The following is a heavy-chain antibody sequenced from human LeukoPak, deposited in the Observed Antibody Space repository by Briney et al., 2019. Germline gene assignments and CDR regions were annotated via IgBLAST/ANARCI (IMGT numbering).Heavy chain of an antibody. V-gene: IGHV4-30-2*01. CDR2: IYHSGST. Sequence: SETLSLTCTVSGVSISSGGYYWSWIRQPPGKGLEWIGYIYHSGSTYYDPSLKSRVTISVDRSKNQFSLKLSSVTAADTAVYYCARVLGTRYCSSTSCPYYFDYWGQGTLVTVSS. D-gene: IGHD2-2*01. J-gene: IGHJ4*02. CDR1: GVSISSGGYY. CDR3: ARVLGTRYCSSTSCPYYFDY.